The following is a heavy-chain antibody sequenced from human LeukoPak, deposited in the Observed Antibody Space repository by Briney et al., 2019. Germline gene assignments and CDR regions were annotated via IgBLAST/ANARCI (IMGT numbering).Heavy chain of an antibody. D-gene: IGHD3-22*01. CDR3: AKGPQVGSGYHPDY. V-gene: IGHV3-23*01. CDR1: GFTLSSYA. CDR2: ISGSGGGT. J-gene: IGHJ4*02. Sequence: GGSLRLSCAASGFTLSSYAMSWVRQAPGKGLEWVSGISGSGGGTYYADSVKGRFTISRDNSKNTLYLQMNSLRAEDTAAYYCAKGPQVGSGYHPDYWGQGILVTVSS.